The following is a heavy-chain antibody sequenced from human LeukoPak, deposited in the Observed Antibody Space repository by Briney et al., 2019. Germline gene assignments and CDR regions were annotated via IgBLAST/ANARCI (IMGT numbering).Heavy chain of an antibody. CDR2: IYPGDSDT. CDR1: GYTFTNYW. J-gene: IGHJ5*02. CDR3: ARRGVGYINWFDP. V-gene: IGHV5-51*01. Sequence: GESVKISCEASGYTFTNYWIGWVRQMPGKGLEWMGIIYPGDSDTRYSPSFQGQVTISADKSINTSYLQWNSLKASDTAMYYCARRGVGYINWFDPWGQGTLVTVSS. D-gene: IGHD5-18*01.